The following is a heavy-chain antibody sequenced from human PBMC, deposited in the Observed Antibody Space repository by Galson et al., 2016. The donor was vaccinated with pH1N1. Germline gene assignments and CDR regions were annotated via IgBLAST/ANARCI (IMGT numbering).Heavy chain of an antibody. J-gene: IGHJ4*02. V-gene: IGHV3-23*01. Sequence: SLRLSCAASGFSFSSYAMTWVRQAPGKGLGWVASINDGGGDTYYADSVQGRFTISRDNSKNTVSLQMNSLRVEDTALYYCAPEDYYTSLYWGQGILVTVSS. CDR1: GFSFSSYA. CDR2: INDGGGDT. CDR3: APEDYYTSLY. D-gene: IGHD1-26*01.